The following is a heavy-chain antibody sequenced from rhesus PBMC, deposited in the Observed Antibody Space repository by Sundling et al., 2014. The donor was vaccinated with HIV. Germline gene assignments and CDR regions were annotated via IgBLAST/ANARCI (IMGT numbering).Heavy chain of an antibody. Sequence: QVHLQESGPGLVKPSEALSLTCAVSGGSISTYSWNWIRQPPGKGLEWVGRISGSGGSTDYNPSLKSRVAIGTDTSKNQFSLKLTSLTAADMAVYYCAIGASWNYFLYWGQGVLVTVSS. CDR2: ISGSGGST. D-gene: IGHD1-1*01. V-gene: IGHV4-160*01. CDR1: GGSISTYS. J-gene: IGHJ4*01. CDR3: AIGASWNYFLY.